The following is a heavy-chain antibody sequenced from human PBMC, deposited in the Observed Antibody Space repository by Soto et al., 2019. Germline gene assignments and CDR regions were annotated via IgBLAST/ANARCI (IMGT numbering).Heavy chain of an antibody. J-gene: IGHJ4*02. CDR2: IYYSGST. CDR1: GGSISSGGYY. CDR3: AREVACISTSCYAFDY. Sequence: QVQLQESGPGLVKPSQTLSLTCTVSGGSISSGGYYWSWIRQHPGKGLEWIGYIYYSGSTYYNPSLKSRVTISVDTSKNQFSLKLSSVTAADTAVYYCAREVACISTSCYAFDYWGQGTLVTVSS. V-gene: IGHV4-31*03. D-gene: IGHD2-2*01.